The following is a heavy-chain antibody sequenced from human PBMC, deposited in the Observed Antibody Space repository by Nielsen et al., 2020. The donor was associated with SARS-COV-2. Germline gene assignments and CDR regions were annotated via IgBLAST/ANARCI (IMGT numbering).Heavy chain of an antibody. CDR2: ISAYNGNT. D-gene: IGHD2-15*01. CDR1: GYTITSYD. CDR3: AREDCSGGSCYFGVY. Sequence: ASVKVSCKASGYTITSYDFSWVRQAPGQGLEWMGWISAYNGNTNYAQKLQGRVTLTTDTSTSTAYMELRSLRSDDTAVYYCAREDCSGGSCYFGVYWGQGTLVTVSS. V-gene: IGHV1-18*01. J-gene: IGHJ4*02.